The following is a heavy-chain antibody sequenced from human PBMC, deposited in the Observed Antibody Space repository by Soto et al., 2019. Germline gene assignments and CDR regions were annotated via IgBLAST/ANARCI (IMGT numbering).Heavy chain of an antibody. CDR3: ARDHKLSTAMVMSDGMDV. J-gene: IGHJ6*02. V-gene: IGHV3-23*01. D-gene: IGHD5-18*01. Sequence: QPGGSLRLSCEASVFTFSSHDMSWVRQAPGKWLEWVSSINYNGGKTYYADSVKGRFTISRDNSKNTLYLQMNSLRAEDTAVYYCARDHKLSTAMVMSDGMDVWGQGTTVTVSS. CDR1: VFTFSSHD. CDR2: INYNGGKT.